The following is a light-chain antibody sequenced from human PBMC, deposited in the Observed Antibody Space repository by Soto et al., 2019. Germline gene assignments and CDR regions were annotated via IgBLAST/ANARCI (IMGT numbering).Light chain of an antibody. CDR3: QQYYSTPRT. CDR2: WAS. Sequence: DIVMTQSPDSLAVSLGERATINCKSSQSLLYSSDNKNYLAWFQQKPGQPPKLLIYWASTRESGVPDRFTGSGSGTDFTLTISSLQAEDVAVYYCQQYYSTPRTFGQRTKVEIK. V-gene: IGKV4-1*01. J-gene: IGKJ1*01. CDR1: QSLLYSSDNKNY.